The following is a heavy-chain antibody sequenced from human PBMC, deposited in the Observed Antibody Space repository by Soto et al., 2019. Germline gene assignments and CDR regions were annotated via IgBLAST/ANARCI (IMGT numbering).Heavy chain of an antibody. Sequence: GGSLRLSCAASGFTFSSYGMHWVRQAPGKGVEWVAVISYDGSNKYYADSVKGRFTISRDNSKNTLYLQMNSLRAEDTAVYYCPKDLGPQLTTVTTDWFDPWGQRTLVTISS. CDR3: PKDLGPQLTTVTTDWFDP. V-gene: IGHV3-30*18. CDR1: GFTFSSYG. J-gene: IGHJ5*02. CDR2: ISYDGSNK. D-gene: IGHD4-4*01.